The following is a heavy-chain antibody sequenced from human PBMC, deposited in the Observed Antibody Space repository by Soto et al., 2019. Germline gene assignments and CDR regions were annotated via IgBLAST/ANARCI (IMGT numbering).Heavy chain of an antibody. CDR2: VDSDGSGT. V-gene: IGHV3-74*01. J-gene: IGHJ4*02. Sequence: EVQLVESGGGLVQPGASLRLSCAASGFTFSTYWMNWVRQGPGTGLVWVARVDSDGSGTSYADSVKGRFTISRDNAKNKVYLQMNSLRAEDTPVYYCVSDDYGFDYWGRGTLVTVSS. CDR1: GFTFSTYW. D-gene: IGHD3-16*01. CDR3: VSDDYGFDY.